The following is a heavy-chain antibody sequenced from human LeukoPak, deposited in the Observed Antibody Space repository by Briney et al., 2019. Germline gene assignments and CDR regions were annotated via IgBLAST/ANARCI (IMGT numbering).Heavy chain of an antibody. J-gene: IGHJ4*02. D-gene: IGHD1-26*01. V-gene: IGHV3-9*03. CDR1: GFTFDDYA. Sequence: PGRSLRLSCAASGFTFDDYAMHWVRQAPGKGLEWVSGISWNSGSIGYADSVKGRFTISRDNAKNSLYLQMNSLRAEDMALYYCAKDSGSYLTYFDYWGQGTLVTVSP. CDR2: ISWNSGSI. CDR3: AKDSGSYLTYFDY.